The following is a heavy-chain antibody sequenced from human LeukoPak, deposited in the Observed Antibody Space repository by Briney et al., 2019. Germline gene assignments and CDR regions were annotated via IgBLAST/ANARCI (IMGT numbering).Heavy chain of an antibody. Sequence: GEPLKISCNGSGYSFTSYWIGWVRQMPGKGLKWMGIIYPGDSDARYSPSFQGQVTISADRSISTAYLQWSSLKASDTAMYYCARIGDDYGSGSYVDYWGQGTLVTVSS. CDR2: IYPGDSDA. CDR1: GYSFTSYW. V-gene: IGHV5-51*01. CDR3: ARIGDDYGSGSYVDY. J-gene: IGHJ4*02. D-gene: IGHD3-10*01.